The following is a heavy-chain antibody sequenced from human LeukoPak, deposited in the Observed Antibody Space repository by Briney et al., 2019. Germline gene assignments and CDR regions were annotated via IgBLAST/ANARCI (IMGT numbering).Heavy chain of an antibody. CDR3: ARDGYCSGGSCYHDAFDI. CDR2: ISSSSSTI. D-gene: IGHD2-15*01. CDR1: GFTFNSYW. J-gene: IGHJ3*02. Sequence: GGSLRLSCAASGFTFNSYWVNWVRQAPGKGLEWVSYISSSSSTIYYADSVKGRFTISRDNAKNSLYLQMNSLRAEDTAVYYCARDGYCSGGSCYHDAFDIWGQGTMVTVSS. V-gene: IGHV3-48*01.